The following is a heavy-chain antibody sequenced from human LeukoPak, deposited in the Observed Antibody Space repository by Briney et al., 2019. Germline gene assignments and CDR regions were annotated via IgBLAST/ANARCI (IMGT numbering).Heavy chain of an antibody. D-gene: IGHD5-18*01. Sequence: ASVKVSCKTSGYTFTTYAISWVRQAPGQGLEWMGWINPNSGATNYAQKFQGRVTMTRDTSISTAYMILSSLTSDDTAVFYCARGTGEGYSYGRYFFDYWGQGTLVTVSS. V-gene: IGHV1-2*02. CDR3: ARGTGEGYSYGRYFFDY. CDR2: INPNSGAT. J-gene: IGHJ4*02. CDR1: GYTFTTYA.